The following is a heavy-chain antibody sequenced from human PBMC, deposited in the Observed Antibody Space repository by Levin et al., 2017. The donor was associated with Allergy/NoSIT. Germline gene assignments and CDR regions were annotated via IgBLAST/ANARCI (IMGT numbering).Heavy chain of an antibody. V-gene: IGHV2-5*02. Sequence: QTLSLTCTFSGFSLSTSGVGVGWIRQPPGKALEWLALIYWDDDKRYSPSLKSRLTITKDTSKNQVVLTMTNMDPVDTATYYCAHLHGWQTRFYFDYWGQGTLVTVSS. J-gene: IGHJ4*02. CDR3: AHLHGWQTRFYFDY. CDR2: IYWDDDK. D-gene: IGHD6-19*01. CDR1: GFSLSTSGVG.